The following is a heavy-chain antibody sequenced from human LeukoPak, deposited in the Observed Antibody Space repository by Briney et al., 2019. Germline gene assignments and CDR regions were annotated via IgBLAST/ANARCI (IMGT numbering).Heavy chain of an antibody. CDR3: AITRIVGATAGAFDI. CDR1: GGSTSSGDYY. Sequence: PSETLSLTCTVSGGSTSSGDYYWSWIRQPPGKGLEWIGYIYYSGSTYYNPSLKSRVTISVDTSKNQFSLKLSSVTAADTAVYYCAITRIVGATAGAFDIWGQGTMVTVSS. D-gene: IGHD1-26*01. J-gene: IGHJ3*02. V-gene: IGHV4-30-4*01. CDR2: IYYSGST.